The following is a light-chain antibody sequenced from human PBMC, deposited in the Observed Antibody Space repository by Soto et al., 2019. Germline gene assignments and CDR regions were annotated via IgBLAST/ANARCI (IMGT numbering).Light chain of an antibody. J-gene: IGKJ5*01. CDR1: QSVSSN. CDR3: QQYNVWPPL. V-gene: IGKV3-15*01. Sequence: EIVMTPSPATLSVSPGEGVTLSCRASQSVSSNLAWYQQKPGQAPRLLIYGASTRATGIPARFSGSGSGTEFTLTISSLQSEDFAVYYCQQYNVWPPLFGQGTRLEFK. CDR2: GAS.